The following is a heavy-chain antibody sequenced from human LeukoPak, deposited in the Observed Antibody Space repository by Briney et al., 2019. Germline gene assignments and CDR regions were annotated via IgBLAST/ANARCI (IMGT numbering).Heavy chain of an antibody. Sequence: ASVKVSCKASGYTFTSYDINWVRQATGQGLEWMGWMNPNSGNTGCAQKFQGRVTITRNTSISTAYMELGSLRSEDTAVYYCARNLIPGQLVLNFWGQGTLVTVSS. V-gene: IGHV1-8*03. D-gene: IGHD6-13*01. CDR2: MNPNSGNT. J-gene: IGHJ4*02. CDR1: GYTFTSYD. CDR3: ARNLIPGQLVLNF.